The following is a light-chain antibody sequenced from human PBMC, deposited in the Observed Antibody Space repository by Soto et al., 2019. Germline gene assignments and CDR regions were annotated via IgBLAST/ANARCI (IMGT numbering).Light chain of an antibody. CDR1: SSDVGGYNY. J-gene: IGLJ2*01. V-gene: IGLV2-14*01. Sequence: QSALTQPASVSGSPGQSITISCTGTSSDVGGYNYVSWYQQHPGKAPKLMIYGVTNRPSGVSNRFSGSKSGNTASLTISGLQAEDEAAYYSSSYTSSTTLSVVFGGGTKLTAL. CDR3: SSYTSSTTLSVV. CDR2: GVT.